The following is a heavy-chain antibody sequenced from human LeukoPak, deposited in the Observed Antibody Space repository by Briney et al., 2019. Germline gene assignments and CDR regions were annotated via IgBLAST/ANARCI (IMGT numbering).Heavy chain of an antibody. D-gene: IGHD3-3*01. V-gene: IGHV3-33*03. CDR1: GFTFSSYG. Sequence: PGGSLRLSCAASGFTFSSYGMHWVRQAPGKGLEWVAVIWYDGSNKYYADSVKGRFTISRDNAKNSLYLQMNSLRAEDTAVYYCASLGPYYDFWSGPRDYWGQGTLVTVSS. J-gene: IGHJ4*02. CDR2: IWYDGSNK. CDR3: ASLGPYYDFWSGPRDY.